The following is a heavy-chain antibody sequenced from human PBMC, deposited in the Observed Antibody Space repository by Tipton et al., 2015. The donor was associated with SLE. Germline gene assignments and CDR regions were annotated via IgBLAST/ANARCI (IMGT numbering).Heavy chain of an antibody. CDR1: GGSISSGSYY. Sequence: TLSLTCTVSGGSISSGSYYLGWIRQPPGNGLEWIGSIYYSGRNAYNPSLKSRVTMSVDTSKNQFSLKLSSVTAADTAVYYCARHVIYERSGYPFDYWGQGTLVTVPS. CDR2: IYYSGRN. V-gene: IGHV4-39*07. CDR3: ARHVIYERSGYPFDY. J-gene: IGHJ4*02. D-gene: IGHD3-22*01.